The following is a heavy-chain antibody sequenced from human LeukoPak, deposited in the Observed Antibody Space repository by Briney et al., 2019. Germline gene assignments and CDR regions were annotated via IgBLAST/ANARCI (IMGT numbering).Heavy chain of an antibody. CDR1: GFTFSSYG. J-gene: IGHJ4*02. CDR2: ISYDGSNK. Sequence: PGGSLRLSCAASGFTFSSYGMHWVRQAPGKGLEWVAVISYDGSNKYYADSVKGRFTISRDNSKNTLYLQMNSLRAEDTAVYYCAKDATVTTGLDYWGQGTLVTVSS. V-gene: IGHV3-30*18. D-gene: IGHD4-17*01. CDR3: AKDATVTTGLDY.